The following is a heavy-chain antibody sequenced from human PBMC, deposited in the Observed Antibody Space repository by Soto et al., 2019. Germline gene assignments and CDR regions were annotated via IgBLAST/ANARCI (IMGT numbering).Heavy chain of an antibody. CDR3: ASQVAAGY. D-gene: IGHD2-15*01. J-gene: IGHJ4*02. CDR1: GFTFSSYG. Sequence: GGSLRLSCAASGFTFSSYGMHWIRQAPGKGLEWVALISYDGNNEYYADSVKGRFTISRDNSKNTLYLQMNGLRLEDTAVYYCASQVAAGYWGQGALVTVSS. V-gene: IGHV3-30*03. CDR2: ISYDGNNE.